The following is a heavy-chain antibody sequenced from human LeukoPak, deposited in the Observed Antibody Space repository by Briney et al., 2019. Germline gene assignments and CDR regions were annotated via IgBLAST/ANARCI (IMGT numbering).Heavy chain of an antibody. Sequence: ASVKVSCKASGYHFTGYHVHWVRQAPGQGLEWMGRISTDSGDIDNAPKFQGRVTMTRDTSINTAYMELSRLTSDDAAVYYCAGLWSTAEGRIDPWGQGTPVTVSS. V-gene: IGHV1-2*02. J-gene: IGHJ5*02. CDR3: AGLWSTAEGRIDP. CDR2: ISTDSGDI. D-gene: IGHD5/OR15-5a*01. CDR1: GYHFTGYH.